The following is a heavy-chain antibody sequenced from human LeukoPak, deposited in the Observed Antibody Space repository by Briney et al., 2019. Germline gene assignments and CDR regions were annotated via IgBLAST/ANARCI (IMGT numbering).Heavy chain of an antibody. V-gene: IGHV1-2*02. CDR1: GYTFTDYY. CDR3: SRPRDEGGLYWNFDL. Sequence: ASVKVSCKASGYTFTDYYIHWVRQAPGQGLEWMGWINSNSGGTNYAQKFQGRVTMTRDTSISTAYMELSRLRPDDTAVYYCSRPRDEGGLYWNFDLWGRGTLVTVSS. D-gene: IGHD2-15*01. J-gene: IGHJ2*01. CDR2: INSNSGGT.